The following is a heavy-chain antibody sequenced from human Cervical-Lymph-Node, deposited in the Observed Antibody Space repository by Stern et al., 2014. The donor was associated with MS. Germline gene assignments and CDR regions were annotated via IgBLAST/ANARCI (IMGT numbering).Heavy chain of an antibody. D-gene: IGHD5-24*01. CDR1: GFSLSTSGVG. Sequence: SGPTLVKPTQTLTLTCTFSGFSLSTSGVGVGWIRQPPGKALEWLALIYWDDDKRYSPSLKSRLTITKDTSKNQVVLTMTNMDPVDTATYYCAHTKRWLQFVPFDYWGQGTLVTVSS. CDR2: IYWDDDK. J-gene: IGHJ4*02. CDR3: AHTKRWLQFVPFDY. V-gene: IGHV2-5*02.